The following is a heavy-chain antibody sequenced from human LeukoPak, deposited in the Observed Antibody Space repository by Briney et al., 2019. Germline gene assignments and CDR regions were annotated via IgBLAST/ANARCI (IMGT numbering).Heavy chain of an antibody. D-gene: IGHD3-10*01. J-gene: IGHJ3*02. CDR3: AKGYGWFGELSRDAFDI. Sequence: GRSLRLSCAASGFTFSSYGMHWVRQAPGKGLEWVAVISYDGSNKYYADSVKGRFTISRDNSKNTLYLQMNSLRAEDTAVYYCAKGYGWFGELSRDAFDIWGQGTMVTVSS. CDR2: ISYDGSNK. CDR1: GFTFSSYG. V-gene: IGHV3-30*18.